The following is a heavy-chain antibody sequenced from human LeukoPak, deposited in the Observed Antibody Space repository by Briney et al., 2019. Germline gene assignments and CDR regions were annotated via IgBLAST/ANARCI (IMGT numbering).Heavy chain of an antibody. CDR1: GGSISSSSYY. D-gene: IGHD3-3*01. Sequence: SETLSLTCTVSGGSISSSSYYWGWIRQPPGKGLEWIGSIYYSGSTYYNPSLKSRVTISVDTSKNQFSLKLSSVTAADTAVYYCARPLAIFGVVIKFGAFDIWGQGTMVTVSS. CDR2: IYYSGST. J-gene: IGHJ3*02. V-gene: IGHV4-39*01. CDR3: ARPLAIFGVVIKFGAFDI.